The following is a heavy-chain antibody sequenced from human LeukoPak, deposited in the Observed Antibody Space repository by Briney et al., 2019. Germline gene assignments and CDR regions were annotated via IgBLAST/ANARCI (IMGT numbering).Heavy chain of an antibody. Sequence: PSETLSLTCTLSGGSISNYYWNWIRQPPGKGLEWVGYIFYTGGTNYNPSLKSRVTISEDTSKNQFSLKLTSVTAADTAVYYCARASWAYSPFDSWGQGTLVTVSS. CDR1: GGSISNYY. CDR2: IFYTGGT. V-gene: IGHV4-59*01. CDR3: ARASWAYSPFDS. J-gene: IGHJ4*02. D-gene: IGHD2-21*01.